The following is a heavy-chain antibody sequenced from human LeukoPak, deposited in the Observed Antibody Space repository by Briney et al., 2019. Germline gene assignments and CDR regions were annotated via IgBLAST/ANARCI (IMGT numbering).Heavy chain of an antibody. CDR2: ISYDGSNK. J-gene: IGHJ3*02. CDR3: ARDGPASAFDI. Sequence: GGSLRLSCAASGFTFSSYAIRWVRQAPGKGLEWVAVISYDGSNKYYADSVKGRFTISRDNSKNTLYLQMNSLRAEDTAVYYCARDGPASAFDIWGQGTMVTVSS. CDR1: GFTFSSYA. V-gene: IGHV3-30-3*01.